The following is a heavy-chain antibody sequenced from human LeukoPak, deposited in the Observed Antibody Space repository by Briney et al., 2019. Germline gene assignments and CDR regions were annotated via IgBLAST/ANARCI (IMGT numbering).Heavy chain of an antibody. CDR2: VNHSGST. J-gene: IGHJ2*01. Sequence: SETLSLTCAVYGGSFSGYYWNWIRQPPGKGLEWIGEVNHSGSTNYNPSLKSRVTISVDTAKNQFSLNLNSVTAADTAVYYCASQHYGSGSYYWYFDFWGRGTLVTVSS. CDR1: GGSFSGYY. CDR3: ASQHYGSGSYYWYFDF. V-gene: IGHV4-34*01. D-gene: IGHD3-10*01.